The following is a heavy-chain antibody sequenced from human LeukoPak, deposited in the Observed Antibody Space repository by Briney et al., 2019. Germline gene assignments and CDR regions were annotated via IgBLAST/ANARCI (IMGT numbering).Heavy chain of an antibody. J-gene: IGHJ6*02. CDR1: GYTFTSYD. D-gene: IGHD3-22*01. V-gene: IGHV1-8*01. Sequence: ASVKVSCKASGYTFTSYDINWVRQATGQGLEWMGWMNPNSGNTGYAQKFQGRVTMTRNTSMSTAYMELSSLRSEDTAVYYCARMHYYDSSGYYPNPGYYGMDVWGQGTTVTVSS. CDR3: ARMHYYDSSGYYPNPGYYGMDV. CDR2: MNPNSGNT.